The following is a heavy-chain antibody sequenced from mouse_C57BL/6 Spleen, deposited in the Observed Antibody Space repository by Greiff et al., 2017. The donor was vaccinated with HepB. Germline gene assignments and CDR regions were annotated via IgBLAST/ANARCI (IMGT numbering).Heavy chain of an antibody. CDR2: INPNNGGT. CDR3: ARGAGPYWYFDV. J-gene: IGHJ1*03. V-gene: IGHV1-22*01. CDR1: GYTFTDYN. Sequence: EVQLQQSGPELVKPGASVKMSCKASGYTFTDYNMHWVKQSHGKSLEWIGYINPNNGGTSYNQKFKGKATLTVNKSSSTAYMELRSLTSEDSAVYYCARGAGPYWYFDVWGTGTTVTVSS.